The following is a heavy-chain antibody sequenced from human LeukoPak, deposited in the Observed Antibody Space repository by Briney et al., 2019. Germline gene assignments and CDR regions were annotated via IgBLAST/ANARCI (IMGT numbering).Heavy chain of an antibody. D-gene: IGHD2-21*01. CDR3: ARQFSELIFIPDYFDR. CDR2: IYSSGST. V-gene: IGHV4-61*02. Sequence: PSETLSLTCRVSGGSISSANSYWSWIRQPAGKGLEGIGRIYSSGSTNYNPSLKSRVTISVDTSKNHFSPRLSSVTAADTAVYYCARQFSELIFIPDYFDRWGQGTLVTVSS. CDR1: GGSISSANSY. J-gene: IGHJ5*02.